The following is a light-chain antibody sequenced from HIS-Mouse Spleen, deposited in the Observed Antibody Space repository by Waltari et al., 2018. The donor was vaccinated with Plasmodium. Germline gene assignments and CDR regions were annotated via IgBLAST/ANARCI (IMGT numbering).Light chain of an antibody. Sequence: SYELTQPPSVSVSPGQTDRTTCSGDALTKKSAYWYQQKSGQAPVLVIYEDSKRPSGIPERFSGSSSGTMATLTISGAQVEDEADYYCYSTDSSGNHRVFGGGTKLTVL. CDR3: YSTDSSGNHRV. CDR1: ALTKKS. J-gene: IGLJ3*02. CDR2: EDS. V-gene: IGLV3-10*01.